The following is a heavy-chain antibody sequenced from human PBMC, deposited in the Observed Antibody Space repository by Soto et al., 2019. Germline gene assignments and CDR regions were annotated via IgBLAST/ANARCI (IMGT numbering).Heavy chain of an antibody. CDR2: IIPILGIA. Sequence: QVQMVQSGAEVKKPGSSVKVSCKASGGTFSSYTVSWVRQAPGQGLEWMGRIIPILGIANYAQKFQGRVTITADKSTATAYKELRSLRFEDTAVYYCANPPRYWGQGTLVTVSS. J-gene: IGHJ4*02. CDR1: GGTFSSYT. CDR3: ANPPRY. V-gene: IGHV1-69*02.